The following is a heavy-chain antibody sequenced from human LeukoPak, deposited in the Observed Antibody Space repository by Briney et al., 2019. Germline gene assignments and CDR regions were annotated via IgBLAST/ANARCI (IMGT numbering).Heavy chain of an antibody. Sequence: GGSLRLSCAASGFTFDDYAMRWVRQAPGQGLEWVSGISWNSGSIGYADSVKGRFTISRDNAKNSLYLQMNSLRAEDTDLYYCAKDSKQLDLRQGDAFDIWGQGTMVTFSS. J-gene: IGHJ3*02. D-gene: IGHD1-7*01. CDR3: AKDSKQLDLRQGDAFDI. CDR1: GFTFDDYA. V-gene: IGHV3-9*01. CDR2: ISWNSGSI.